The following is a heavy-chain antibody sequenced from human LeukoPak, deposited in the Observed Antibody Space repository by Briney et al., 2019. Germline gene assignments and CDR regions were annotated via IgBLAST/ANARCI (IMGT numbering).Heavy chain of an antibody. V-gene: IGHV3-21*01. CDR3: ARDPGIAAAPYYFDY. J-gene: IGHJ4*02. CDR2: ISSSSSYI. Sequence: GGSLRLSCAASGFTFSSYSMNWVRQAPGKGLEWVSSISSSSSYIYYADSVKGRFTISRDNAKNSLYPQMNSLRAEDTAVYYCARDPGIAAAPYYFDYWGQGTLVTVSS. CDR1: GFTFSSYS. D-gene: IGHD6-13*01.